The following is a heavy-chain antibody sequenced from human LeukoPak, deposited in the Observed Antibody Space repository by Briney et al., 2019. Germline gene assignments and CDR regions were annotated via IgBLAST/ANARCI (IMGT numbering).Heavy chain of an antibody. Sequence: GGSLRLSCAASGFTFSSYAMSWVRQAPGKGLEWVSAISGSGGSTYYADSVKGRFTISRDNSKNTLYLQMNSLRAEDTAVYYCAKGVNWNYAGAIDYWGQGTLVTVSS. CDR1: GFTFSSYA. CDR2: ISGSGGST. D-gene: IGHD1-7*01. J-gene: IGHJ4*02. CDR3: AKGVNWNYAGAIDY. V-gene: IGHV3-23*01.